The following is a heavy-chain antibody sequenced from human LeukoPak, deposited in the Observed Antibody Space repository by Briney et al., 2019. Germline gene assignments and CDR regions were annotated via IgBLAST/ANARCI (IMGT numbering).Heavy chain of an antibody. V-gene: IGHV4-4*07. Sequence: SETLSLTCTVSGFSISSYCWSWIRQPPGKGLKWISRIYTSGSTNYNPSLKSRVTMAVETSKKQFSLKLSPGTAADAVLYCWAGECGEYGLPDYWGQGTLVTVSS. D-gene: IGHD4-17*01. CDR2: IYTSGST. J-gene: IGHJ4*02. CDR1: GFSISSYC. CDR3: AGECGEYGLPDY.